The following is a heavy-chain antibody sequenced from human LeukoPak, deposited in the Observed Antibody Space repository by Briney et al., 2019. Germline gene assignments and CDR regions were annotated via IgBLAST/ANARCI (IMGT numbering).Heavy chain of an antibody. D-gene: IGHD2-15*01. CDR3: AKSPTRLLYYFDY. CDR1: GFTFSSYA. J-gene: IGHJ4*02. CDR2: ISGSGGST. V-gene: IGHV3-23*01. Sequence: PGGSLRLPCAASGFTFSSYAMSWVRQAPGKGLEWVSAISGSGGSTYYADSVKGRFTISRDNSKNTLYLQMNSLRAEDTAVYYCAKSPTRLLYYFDYWGQGTLVTVSS.